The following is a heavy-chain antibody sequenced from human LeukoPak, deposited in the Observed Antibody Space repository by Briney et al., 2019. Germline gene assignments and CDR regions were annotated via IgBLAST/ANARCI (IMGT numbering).Heavy chain of an antibody. CDR2: ISGSGGST. J-gene: IGHJ4*02. V-gene: IGHV3-23*01. Sequence: GGSLRLSCAASGFTFSSYAMSWVRQAPGEGLEWVSAISGSGGSTYYADSVKGRFTISRDNSKNTLYLQMNSLRAEDTAVYYCAKVLVRGVIISSFDYWGQGTLVTVSS. CDR1: GFTFSSYA. D-gene: IGHD3-10*01. CDR3: AKVLVRGVIISSFDY.